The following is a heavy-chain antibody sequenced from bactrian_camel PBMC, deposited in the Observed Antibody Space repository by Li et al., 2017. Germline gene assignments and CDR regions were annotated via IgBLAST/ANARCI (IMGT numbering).Heavy chain of an antibody. Sequence: HVQLVESGGGSVQAGGSLRLSCEGSGFTDSNYYVGWFRQAPGKERGGVAAIDTDAHTTYADSVKGRFTITQDNTDNTVYLQMDSLKPEDSAMYYWATDQA. CDR2: IDTDAHT. D-gene: IGHD3*01. CDR1: GFTDSNYY. V-gene: IGHV3S53*01.